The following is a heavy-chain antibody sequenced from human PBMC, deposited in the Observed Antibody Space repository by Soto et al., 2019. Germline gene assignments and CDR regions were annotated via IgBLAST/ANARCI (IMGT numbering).Heavy chain of an antibody. D-gene: IGHD3-10*01. CDR3: ARGVAGSGSYYNTGFEH. CDR1: GSSISRFY. J-gene: IGHJ4*02. Sequence: LSLTCSVSGSSISRFYWTWIRQSPGKGLEWIGYIYYTGDTKYNPSLKSRVTISLDTSKNQFSLRMISVTAADTAMYYCARGVAGSGSYYNTGFEHWGQGTQVTVSS. CDR2: IYYTGDT. V-gene: IGHV4-59*01.